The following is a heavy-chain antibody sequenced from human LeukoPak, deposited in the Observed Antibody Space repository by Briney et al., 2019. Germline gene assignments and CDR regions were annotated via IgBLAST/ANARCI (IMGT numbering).Heavy chain of an antibody. D-gene: IGHD2-15*01. CDR1: GFSFSNFW. CDR3: AREDCSGGSCDWNNWFDP. Sequence: QPGGSQRLSCAASGFSFSNFWMHWVRQAPGKGPVWVLRINSDGSSTTYADSVKGRFIISRDNAKNTLYLQMNSLRAEDTAVYYCAREDCSGGSCDWNNWFDPWGQGTLVTVSS. CDR2: INSDGSST. J-gene: IGHJ5*02. V-gene: IGHV3-74*01.